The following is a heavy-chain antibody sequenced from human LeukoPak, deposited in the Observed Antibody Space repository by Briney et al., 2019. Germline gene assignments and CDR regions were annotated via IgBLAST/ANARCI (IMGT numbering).Heavy chain of an antibody. D-gene: IGHD3-22*01. J-gene: IGHJ4*02. V-gene: IGHV3-30*02. Sequence: RGSLRLSCAASGFTFSNYAMHWVRQAPGKGLEWVAFIRYDGSNKYYPDSVKGRFTISRDNSKNTLYLQMNSLRVEDTAVYYCAKSLTYYYDSSGYDLFDYWGQGALVTVSS. CDR1: GFTFSNYA. CDR3: AKSLTYYYDSSGYDLFDY. CDR2: IRYDGSNK.